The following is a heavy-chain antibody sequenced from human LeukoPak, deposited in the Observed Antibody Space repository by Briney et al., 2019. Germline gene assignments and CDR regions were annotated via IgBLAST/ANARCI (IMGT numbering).Heavy chain of an antibody. D-gene: IGHD5-24*01. J-gene: IGHJ4*02. CDR3: TRLRDGYDSDY. V-gene: IGHV3-53*01. Sequence: GGSLRLSCAASGFTFSSYSMNWVRQAPGKGLEWVSVIYSGGTTYYADSVKGRFTISRDNPKNTLYLQMNTLRAEDTAMYYCTRLRDGYDSDYWGQGTLVTVSS. CDR1: GFTFSSYS. CDR2: IYSGGTT.